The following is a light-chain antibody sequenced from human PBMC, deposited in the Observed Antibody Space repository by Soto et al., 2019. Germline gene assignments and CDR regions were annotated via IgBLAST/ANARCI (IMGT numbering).Light chain of an antibody. CDR3: QQYGGSPRT. Sequence: EIVLTQSPGTLFLSPGERATLSCRASQRLSSSQLAWYQQKVGRAPRLLIHDASSRATGIPDRFSGSGSGTDFTLTITRLEPEDFAVYYCQQYGGSPRTFGQGTRLEIK. CDR2: DAS. CDR1: QRLSSSQ. J-gene: IGKJ5*01. V-gene: IGKV3-20*01.